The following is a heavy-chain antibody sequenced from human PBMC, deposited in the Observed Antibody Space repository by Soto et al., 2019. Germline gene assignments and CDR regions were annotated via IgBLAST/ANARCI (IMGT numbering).Heavy chain of an antibody. Sequence: EVQLLESGGGLVQPGGSLRLSCAASGFTFRSYAMSWVRQAPGKGLEWVSAVSASGTGTYYSDSVKGRFTISRDNSKNTLYLQMKSLRAEDTALYYCARDQGASYGLYYFDYWGQGTLVTVSS. CDR3: ARDQGASYGLYYFDY. CDR1: GFTFRSYA. J-gene: IGHJ4*02. D-gene: IGHD5-18*01. V-gene: IGHV3-23*01. CDR2: VSASGTGT.